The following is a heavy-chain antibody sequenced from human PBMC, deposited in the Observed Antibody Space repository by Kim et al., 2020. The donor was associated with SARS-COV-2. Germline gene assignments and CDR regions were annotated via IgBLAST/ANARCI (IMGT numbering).Heavy chain of an antibody. D-gene: IGHD6-13*01. CDR3: ARDGILSYTSSWDY. Sequence: GGSLRLSCGVYGFTFRSYWMSWVRQAPGKGLEWVANIKEDGSVKQYVDSVKGRFTISRDNARNSLYLQMNSLRADYTAVYYCARDGILSYTSSWDYWGPGSLVTVSS. V-gene: IGHV3-7*03. J-gene: IGHJ4*02. CDR1: GFTFRSYW. CDR2: IKEDGSVK.